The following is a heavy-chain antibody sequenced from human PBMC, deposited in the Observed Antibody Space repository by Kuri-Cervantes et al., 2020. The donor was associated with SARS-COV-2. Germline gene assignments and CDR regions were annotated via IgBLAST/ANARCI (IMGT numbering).Heavy chain of an antibody. D-gene: IGHD6-19*01. J-gene: IGHJ4*02. CDR2: IYNGGSST. Sequence: GGSLRLSCAASGFTFSSYAMSWVRQAPGKGLEWVSVIYNGGSSTYYADSVKGRFTISRDNSKNTLYLQMNSLRAEDTAVYYCAKDIAVAGHFDYWGQGTLVTVSS. CDR1: GFTFSSYA. V-gene: IGHV3-23*03. CDR3: AKDIAVAGHFDY.